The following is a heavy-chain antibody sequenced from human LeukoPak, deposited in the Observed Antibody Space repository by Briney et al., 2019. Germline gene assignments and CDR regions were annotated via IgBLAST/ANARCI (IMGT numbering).Heavy chain of an antibody. J-gene: IGHJ4*02. CDR2: IKQDGSEK. CDR3: ARDTVVVVSATSLFDY. V-gene: IGHV3-7*05. Sequence: GGSLRPSCAAWGFTFSRCWMSWVRQAPGRGLEGVANIKQDGSEKSYVDSVKGRFTISRDNAKNSLYLQMNSLRAEDTAVFYCARDTVVVVSATSLFDYWGQGTLVTVSS. D-gene: IGHD2-15*01. CDR1: GFTFSRCW.